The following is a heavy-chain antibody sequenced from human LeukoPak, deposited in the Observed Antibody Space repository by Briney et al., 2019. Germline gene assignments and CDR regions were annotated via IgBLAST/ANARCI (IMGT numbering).Heavy chain of an antibody. J-gene: IGHJ4*02. CDR2: INPNSGGT. Sequence: GASVKVSCKASGYAFTGYYMHWVRQAPGQGLEWMGWINPNSGGTNHAQKFQGRVTMTRDTSISTAYMELSRLRSDDTAVYYCASPAVDTAIVKGCGWGQGTLVTVSS. CDR1: GYAFTGYY. V-gene: IGHV1-2*02. CDR3: ASPAVDTAIVKGCG. D-gene: IGHD5-18*01.